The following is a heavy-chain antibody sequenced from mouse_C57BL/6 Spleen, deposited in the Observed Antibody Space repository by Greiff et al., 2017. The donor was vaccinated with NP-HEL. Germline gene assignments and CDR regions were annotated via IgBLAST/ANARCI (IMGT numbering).Heavy chain of an antibody. Sequence: VQLQQSGAELMKPGASVKLSCKATGYTFTGYWIEWVKQRPGHGLEWIGEILPGSGSTNSNEKFKGKATFTADTSSSTAYMQLSSLTTEVSAIYDCARKDECSTDWYFDVWGTGTTVTVSS. CDR1: GYTFTGYW. CDR3: ARKDECSTDWYFDV. V-gene: IGHV1-9*01. J-gene: IGHJ1*03. CDR2: ILPGSGST. D-gene: IGHD1-1*01.